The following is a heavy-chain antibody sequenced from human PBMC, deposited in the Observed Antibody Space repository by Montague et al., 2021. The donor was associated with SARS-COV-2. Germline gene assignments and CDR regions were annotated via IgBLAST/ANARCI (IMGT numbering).Heavy chain of an antibody. V-gene: IGHV4-39*01. CDR2: FYYSGNT. CDR3: ARGPKMYGELADY. D-gene: IGHD4-17*01. Sequence: SETLSLTCTVSGGSVRSSNDCWGWIRQPPGKGLEWIANFYYSGNTYYNPSLKSRVTISVDTSNNQFSLKLSSVTAAVTAVYYCARGPKMYGELADYWGQGTLVTVSS. CDR1: GGSVRSSNDC. J-gene: IGHJ4*02.